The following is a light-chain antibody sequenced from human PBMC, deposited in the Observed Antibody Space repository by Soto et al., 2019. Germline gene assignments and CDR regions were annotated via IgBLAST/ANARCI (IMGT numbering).Light chain of an antibody. CDR3: SSYAGSNNLV. CDR2: EVS. V-gene: IGLV2-8*01. Sequence: QSALTQPPSASGSPGQSVTISCTGTSSDVGGYNYVSWYQQHPGKAPKLMIYEVSERPSAVPDRFSGSKSGNTASLTVSGLQAEDEADYYCSSYAGSNNLVFGGGTKVTVL. J-gene: IGLJ3*02. CDR1: SSDVGGYNY.